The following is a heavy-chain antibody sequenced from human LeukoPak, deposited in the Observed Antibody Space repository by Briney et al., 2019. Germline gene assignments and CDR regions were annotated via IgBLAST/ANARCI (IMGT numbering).Heavy chain of an antibody. CDR2: ISGSGDST. CDR3: AKGGLGHSSSKLDY. Sequence: GGSLRLSCAASGFTFSSYGMSWVRQAPGKGLEWVSAISGSGDSTYYADSVKGRFTISRDNSKNTLYLQMNSLRAEDTAVYYCAKGGLGHSSSKLDYWGQGTLVTVSS. CDR1: GFTFSSYG. J-gene: IGHJ4*02. V-gene: IGHV3-23*01. D-gene: IGHD5-12*01.